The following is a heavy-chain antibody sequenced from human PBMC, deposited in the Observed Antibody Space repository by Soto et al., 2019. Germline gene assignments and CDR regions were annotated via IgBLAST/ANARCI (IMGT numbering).Heavy chain of an antibody. D-gene: IGHD3-9*01. V-gene: IGHV1-18*01. J-gene: IGHJ5*02. Sequence: GASVKVSCKASGYTFTSYGISWVRQAPGQGLEWMGWISAYNGNTNYNPSLTSRVTISVDTSKNQFSLKLSSVTAADTAVYYCARESHYDILTGPGTLSNWFDPWGQGTLVTVSS. CDR1: GYTFTSYG. CDR3: ARESHYDILTGPGTLSNWFDP. CDR2: ISAYNGNT.